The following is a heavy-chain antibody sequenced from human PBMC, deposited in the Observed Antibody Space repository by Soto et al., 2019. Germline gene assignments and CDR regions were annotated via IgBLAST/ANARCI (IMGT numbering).Heavy chain of an antibody. Sequence: PGGSLRLSCAASGFTFSSYSMNWVRQAPGKGLEWVSSISSSSSYIYYADSVKGRFTISRDNAKNSLYLQMNSLRAEDTAVYYCARDGRYCSSTSCYAYYYYGMDVWGQGTTVTV. V-gene: IGHV3-21*01. CDR3: ARDGRYCSSTSCYAYYYYGMDV. CDR1: GFTFSSYS. J-gene: IGHJ6*02. D-gene: IGHD2-2*01. CDR2: ISSSSSYI.